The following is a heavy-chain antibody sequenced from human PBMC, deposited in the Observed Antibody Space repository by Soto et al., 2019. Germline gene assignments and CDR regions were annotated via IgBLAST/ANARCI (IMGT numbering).Heavy chain of an antibody. V-gene: IGHV4-31*03. Sequence: QVRLEESGPGLVKPSETLSLICSVSGGSVNNANYSWNWIRHHPENGLEWIGYIYYIGSTRYNPSFKSRVTLATDTSKNQFSLSLNSVTVADTAVYFCARDADYGGSRGGMDLWGRGTTVTVSS. D-gene: IGHD4-17*01. J-gene: IGHJ6*02. CDR1: GGSVNNANYS. CDR2: IYYIGST. CDR3: ARDADYGGSRGGMDL.